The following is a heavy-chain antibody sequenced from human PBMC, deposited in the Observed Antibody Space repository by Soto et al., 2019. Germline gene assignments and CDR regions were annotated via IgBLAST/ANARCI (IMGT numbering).Heavy chain of an antibody. Sequence: ASVKVSCKASGYTFTSSGTRWGRPAPGQGLEGNCWFSAYNGNTNYAQKLQGRVTMTTDTSTSTAYMELRSLRSDDTAVYYCARVSFSGSYYDFWSGYSGSDYWGQGTLVTVSS. J-gene: IGHJ4*02. V-gene: IGHV1-18*01. CDR1: GYTFTSSG. CDR3: ARVSFSGSYYDFWSGYSGSDY. D-gene: IGHD3-3*01. CDR2: FSAYNGNT.